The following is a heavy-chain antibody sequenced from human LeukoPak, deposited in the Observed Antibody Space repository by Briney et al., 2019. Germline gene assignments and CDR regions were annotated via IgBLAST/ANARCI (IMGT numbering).Heavy chain of an antibody. J-gene: IGHJ4*02. D-gene: IGHD4-17*01. CDR1: GFTFSSYC. CDR3: ARARYYGDSYVDY. Sequence: PGGSLRLSCAASGFTFSSYCMHWVRQAPGKGLVWVSRINSDGSSTSYADSVKGRFTISRDNAKNTLYLQMNSLRAEDTAVYYCARARYYGDSYVDYWGQGTLVTVSS. V-gene: IGHV3-74*01. CDR2: INSDGSST.